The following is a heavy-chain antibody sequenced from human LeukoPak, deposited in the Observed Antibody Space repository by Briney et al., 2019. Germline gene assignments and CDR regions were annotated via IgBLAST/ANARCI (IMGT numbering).Heavy chain of an antibody. CDR1: GFTFSDYY. CDR3: AKLLGPVEMATIFY. CDR2: ISSSDSTI. D-gene: IGHD5-12*01. J-gene: IGHJ4*02. V-gene: IGHV3-11*01. Sequence: GGSLRLSCAASGFTFSDYYMSWIRQAPGKGLEWVSYISSSDSTIYYADSVKGRFTISRDNSKNTLYLQMNSLRAEDTAVYYCAKLLGPVEMATIFYWGQGTLVTVSS.